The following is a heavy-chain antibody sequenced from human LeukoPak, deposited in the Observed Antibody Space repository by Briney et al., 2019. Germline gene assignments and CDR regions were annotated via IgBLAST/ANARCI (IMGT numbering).Heavy chain of an antibody. CDR1: GGSISTGNW. Sequence: PSGTLSLTCAVSGGSISTGNWWSWVRQSPDKGLEWIGEIYHSGSSNYNPSLKSRVTMSIDNSKHHFSLSLTPVTAADTAVYYCAREGSRRLYMDVWGRGTTVTVSS. J-gene: IGHJ6*03. V-gene: IGHV4-4*02. CDR3: AREGSRRLYMDV. D-gene: IGHD6-25*01. CDR2: IYHSGSS.